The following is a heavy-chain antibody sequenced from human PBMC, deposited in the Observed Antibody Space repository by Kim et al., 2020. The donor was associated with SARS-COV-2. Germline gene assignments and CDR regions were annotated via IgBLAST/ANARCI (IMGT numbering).Heavy chain of an antibody. J-gene: IGHJ4*02. Sequence: SETLSLTCTVSGGSIISGDYHWSWIRQPPGKGLEWIGFISYSGNIYSNPPLKSRVSISVDASKRQFSLMLSSVTAADTAVYYCARVLLGGYCSGGSCYHFDDWGQGTLVTVSS. V-gene: IGHV4-30-4*01. CDR2: ISYSGNI. CDR3: ARVLLGGYCSGGSCYHFDD. CDR1: GGSIISGDYH. D-gene: IGHD2-15*01.